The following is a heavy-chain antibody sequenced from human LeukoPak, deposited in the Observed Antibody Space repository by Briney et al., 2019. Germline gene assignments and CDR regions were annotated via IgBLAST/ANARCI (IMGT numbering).Heavy chain of an antibody. CDR3: AKDAGYSSGYFDY. CDR1: GFTFSSYA. J-gene: IGHJ4*02. Sequence: QSGGSLRLSCAASGFTFSSYAMSWVRQAPGKGLEWVSAISGSGSSTYYADSVKGRFTISRDNSKNTLYLQMNSLRAEDTAVYYCAKDAGYSSGYFDYWGQGTLVTVSS. D-gene: IGHD6-19*01. V-gene: IGHV3-23*01. CDR2: ISGSGSST.